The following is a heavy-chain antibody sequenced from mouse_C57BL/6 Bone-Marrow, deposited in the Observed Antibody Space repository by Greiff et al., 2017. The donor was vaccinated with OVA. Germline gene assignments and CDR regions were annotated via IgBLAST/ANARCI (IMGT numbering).Heavy chain of an antibody. Sequence: VQLQQPGAELVKPGASVKLSCKASGYTFTSYWMHWVKQRPGQGLEWIGMIHPNSGSTNYNEKFKSKATLTVDKSSSTAYMQLSSLTSEDSAVYYGARSADGYYPWFAYWGQETLVTVSA. V-gene: IGHV1-64*01. D-gene: IGHD2-3*01. CDR1: GYTFTSYW. J-gene: IGHJ3*01. CDR3: ARSADGYYPWFAY. CDR2: IHPNSGST.